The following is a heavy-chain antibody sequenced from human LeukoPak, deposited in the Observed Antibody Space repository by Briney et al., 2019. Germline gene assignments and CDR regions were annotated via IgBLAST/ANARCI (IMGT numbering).Heavy chain of an antibody. Sequence: GSLRLSCAASGLTFSDYYMSWIRQPPGKGLEWIGEINHSGSTNYNPSLKSRVTISVDTSKNQFSLKLSSVTAADTAVYYCARGSPYIVVVPAVLGFDPWGQGTLVTVSS. CDR3: ARGSPYIVVVPAVLGFDP. CDR1: GLTFSDYY. D-gene: IGHD2-2*01. CDR2: INHSGST. J-gene: IGHJ5*02. V-gene: IGHV4-34*01.